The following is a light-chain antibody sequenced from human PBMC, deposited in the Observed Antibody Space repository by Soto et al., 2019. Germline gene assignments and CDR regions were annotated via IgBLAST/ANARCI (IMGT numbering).Light chain of an antibody. CDR3: HQYNFWPT. J-gene: IGKJ1*01. CDR1: QSVSSN. CDR2: GTS. Sequence: EIVMTQSPATLSLSPGERATLSCRASQSVSSNLAWYQQKPRESARLLIYGTSTRATVIPAMFSGSGSGAEFTLTISSLQSEDFAVYYCHQYNFWPTFGQGTKVEIK. V-gene: IGKV3-15*01.